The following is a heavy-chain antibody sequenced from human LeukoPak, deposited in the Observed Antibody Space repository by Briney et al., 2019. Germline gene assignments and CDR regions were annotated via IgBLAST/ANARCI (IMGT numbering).Heavy chain of an antibody. CDR2: ITSSGDSI. J-gene: IGHJ4*02. D-gene: IGHD5-18*01. Sequence: GGSLRLSCVGSGFIFGDFYMNWIRQAPGKGLEWISFITSSGDSIYYADSVKGRFTVFRDNAKNSLYLQMNSLRAEDTAVYYCAKDQRVDTAMVFDYWGQGTLVTVSS. CDR1: GFIFGDFY. V-gene: IGHV3-11*01. CDR3: AKDQRVDTAMVFDY.